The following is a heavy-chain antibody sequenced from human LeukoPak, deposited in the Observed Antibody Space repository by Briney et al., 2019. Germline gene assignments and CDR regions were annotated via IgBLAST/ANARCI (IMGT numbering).Heavy chain of an antibody. V-gene: IGHV3-30*18. J-gene: IGHJ4*02. CDR1: GFTFSSYG. CDR2: ISYDGSNK. D-gene: IGHD3-22*01. Sequence: PGRSLRLSCAASGFTFSSYGMHWVRQAPGKGLEWVAVISYDGSNKYYADSVKGRFTISRDNSKNTLYLQMNSLRAEDTAVYYCAKWGHYYYDSSGYFDYWGQGTLVTVSS. CDR3: AKWGHYYYDSSGYFDY.